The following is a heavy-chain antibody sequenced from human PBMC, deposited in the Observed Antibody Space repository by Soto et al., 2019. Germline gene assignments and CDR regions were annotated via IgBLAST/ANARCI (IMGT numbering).Heavy chain of an antibody. CDR2: INHSGST. CDR3: ARGFHDSSGYDGFDY. CDR1: GGSFSGYY. D-gene: IGHD3-22*01. V-gene: IGHV4-34*01. Sequence: QVQLQQWGAGLLKPSETLSLTCAVYGGSFSGYYWSWIRQPPGKGLEWIGEINHSGSTNYNPSLKGRFTISVDTSKYQFSRKLGSVTAADTAVYYCARGFHDSSGYDGFDYWGQGTLVTVSS. J-gene: IGHJ4*02.